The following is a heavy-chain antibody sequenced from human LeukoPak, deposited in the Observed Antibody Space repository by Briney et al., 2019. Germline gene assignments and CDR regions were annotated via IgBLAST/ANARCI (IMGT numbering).Heavy chain of an antibody. CDR3: ARRPISSFNWFDP. D-gene: IGHD6-6*01. J-gene: IGHJ5*02. V-gene: IGHV5-51*01. CDR1: GYSFTNYW. Sequence: TGESLKISCKGSGYSFTNYWIGWVRQMPGKGLEWMGIIYPGDSDVRYSPSFQGQVTISADKSINIAYLQWSSLKASDTAMYYCARRPISSFNWFDPGAREPWSPSPQ. CDR2: IYPGDSDV.